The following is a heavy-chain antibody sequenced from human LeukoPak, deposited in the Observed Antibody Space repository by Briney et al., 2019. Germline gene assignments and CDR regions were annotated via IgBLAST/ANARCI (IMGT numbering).Heavy chain of an antibody. J-gene: IGHJ3*02. CDR2: ISGSGGST. CDR1: GFTFSSYA. Sequence: PGGSLRLSCAASGFTFSSYAMSWVRQAPGKGLEWVSDISGSGGSTYYADSVKGRFTISRDNSKNTLYLQMNSLRAEDTAVYYCGRQSVGVMSGTFDIWGQGTMVIVSS. V-gene: IGHV3-23*01. D-gene: IGHD3-16*01. CDR3: GRQSVGVMSGTFDI.